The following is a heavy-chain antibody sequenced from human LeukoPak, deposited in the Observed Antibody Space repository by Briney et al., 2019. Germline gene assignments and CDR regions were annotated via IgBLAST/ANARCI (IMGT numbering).Heavy chain of an antibody. Sequence: GGSLRLSCAASGFTFSSYAMSWVRQAPGKGLEWVSAISGSGGTGTYYADSVKGRFTISRDNSKNTLYLQMNSLRAEDTAVYYCARKGHGSNWAAEYFQNWGQGTLVTVSS. CDR3: ARKGHGSNWAAEYFQN. V-gene: IGHV3-23*01. J-gene: IGHJ1*01. CDR2: ISGSGGTGT. D-gene: IGHD6-13*01. CDR1: GFTFSSYA.